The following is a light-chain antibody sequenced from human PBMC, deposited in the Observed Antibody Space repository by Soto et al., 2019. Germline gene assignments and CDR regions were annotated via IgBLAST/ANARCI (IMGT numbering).Light chain of an antibody. CDR3: SSFTTSRTLV. V-gene: IGLV2-14*01. CDR2: DVS. J-gene: IGLJ1*01. Sequence: QSVLTQPASVSGSPGQPITISCTGTSSDVGSFDSVAWYQHNPGKAPKLMIYDVSNRPSGVSSRFSGSKSGNTASLSISGLQTEDEANYYCSSFTTSRTLVFGTGTKV. CDR1: SSDVGSFDS.